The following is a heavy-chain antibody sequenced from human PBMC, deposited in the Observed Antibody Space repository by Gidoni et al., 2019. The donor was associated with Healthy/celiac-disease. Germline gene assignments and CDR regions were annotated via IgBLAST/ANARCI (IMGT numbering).Heavy chain of an antibody. CDR3: TRDPHGWELLPQIDY. D-gene: IGHD1-26*01. J-gene: IGHJ4*02. Sequence: EVQLVESGGGLVQQGRSLRLSCTASGFTFGGYAMSWFRQAPGKGLEWVGFIRSKAYGGTTEYAASVKGRFTISRDDSKSIAYLQMNSLKTEDTAVYYCTRDPHGWELLPQIDYWGQGTLVTVSS. V-gene: IGHV3-49*03. CDR2: IRSKAYGGTT. CDR1: GFTFGGYA.